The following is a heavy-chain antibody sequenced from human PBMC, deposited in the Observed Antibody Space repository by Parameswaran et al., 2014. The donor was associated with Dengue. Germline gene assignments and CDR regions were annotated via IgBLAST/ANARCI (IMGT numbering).Heavy chain of an antibody. CDR1: GYTFTGYY. J-gene: IGHJ5*02. CDR2: INPNSGGT. CDR3: ARQAIAAAGTGWFDP. Sequence: PGASVKVSCKASGYTFTGYYMHWVRQAPGQGLEWMGWINPNSGGTNYAQKFRGRVTMTRDTSISTAYMELSRLRSDDTAVYYCARQAIAAAGTGWFDPWGQGTLVTVSS. D-gene: IGHD6-13*01. V-gene: IGHV1-2*02.